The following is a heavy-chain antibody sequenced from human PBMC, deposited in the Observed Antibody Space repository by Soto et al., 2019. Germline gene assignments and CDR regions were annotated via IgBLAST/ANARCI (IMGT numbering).Heavy chain of an antibody. CDR3: TTEASSIAARPWGPATDY. J-gene: IGHJ4*02. CDR2: IKSKTDGGTT. V-gene: IGHV3-15*01. CDR1: GFTFSNAW. D-gene: IGHD6-6*01. Sequence: GGSLRLSCAASGFTFSNAWMSWVRQAPGKGLEWVGRIKSKTDGGTTDYAAPVKGRFTISRDDSKNTLYLQMNSLKTEDTAVYYCTTEASSIAARPWGPATDYWGQGTLVTVSS.